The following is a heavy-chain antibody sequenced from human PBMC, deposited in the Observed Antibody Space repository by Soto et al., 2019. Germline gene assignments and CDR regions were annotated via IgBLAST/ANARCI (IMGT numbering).Heavy chain of an antibody. CDR3: ARAGDSSGPNDY. CDR1: GYTFTSYA. CDR2: INAGNGNT. Sequence: ASVKVSCKASGYTFTSYAMHWVRQAPGQRLEWMGWINAGNGNTKYSQKFQGRVTITRDTSASTAYMELSSLRSEDTAVYYCARAGDSSGPNDYWGRGTLVTAPQ. V-gene: IGHV1-3*01. J-gene: IGHJ4*02. D-gene: IGHD3-22*01.